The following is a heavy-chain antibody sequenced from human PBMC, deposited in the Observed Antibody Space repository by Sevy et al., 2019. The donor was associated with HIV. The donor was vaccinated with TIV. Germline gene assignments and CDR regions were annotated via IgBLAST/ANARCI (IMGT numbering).Heavy chain of an antibody. Sequence: ASVKVSCKASGYTFTGYYMHWVRQAPGQRLEWMGWISPDSGGTNCAEKFQRRVTMTRDTSISTAYMELSRLRSDDTAVYYCARDNDCCISRNCPLYGMDVWGQGTTVTVSS. CDR3: ARDNDCCISRNCPLYGMDV. CDR2: ISPDSGGT. J-gene: IGHJ6*02. V-gene: IGHV1-2*02. D-gene: IGHD2-2*01. CDR1: GYTFTGYY.